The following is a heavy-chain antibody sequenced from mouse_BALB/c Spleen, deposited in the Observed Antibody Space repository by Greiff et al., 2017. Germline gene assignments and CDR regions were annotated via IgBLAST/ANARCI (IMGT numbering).Heavy chain of an antibody. CDR1: GYTFTSYW. J-gene: IGHJ3*01. CDR3: ARLRARGFAY. CDR2: IDPSDSYT. V-gene: IGHV1-69*02. D-gene: IGHD3-3*01. Sequence: VQLQQPGAELVKPGASVKLSCKASGYTFTSYWMHWVKQRPGQGLEWIGEIDPSDSYTNYNQKFKGKATLTVDKSSSTAYMQLSSLTSEDSAVYYCARLRARGFAYWGQGTLVTVSA.